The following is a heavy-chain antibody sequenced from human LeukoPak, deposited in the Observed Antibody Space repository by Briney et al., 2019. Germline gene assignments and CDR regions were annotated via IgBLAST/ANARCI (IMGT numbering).Heavy chain of an antibody. CDR1: GYTLTDNH. J-gene: IGHJ3*01. V-gene: IGHV1-2*02. Sequence: ASVKVSCKXSGYTLTDNHLYWVRQAPGQGLEWMGWIDPNSGGTNFAQNFQGRLTMTRDTSISTAYMELSRLTSDDTTVYYCARELGLNAFDVWGQGTMVTVSS. CDR2: IDPNSGGT. D-gene: IGHD7-27*01. CDR3: ARELGLNAFDV.